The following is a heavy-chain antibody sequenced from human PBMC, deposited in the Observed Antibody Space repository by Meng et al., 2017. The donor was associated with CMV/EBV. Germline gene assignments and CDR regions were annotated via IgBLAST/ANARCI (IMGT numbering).Heavy chain of an antibody. CDR1: GFTFSSYS. CDR3: ARVSLRVVPAASYYYYYGMDV. D-gene: IGHD2-2*01. J-gene: IGHJ6*02. V-gene: IGHV3-48*04. CDR2: ISSSSSTI. Sequence: LTGAASGFTFSSYSMNWVRQAPGKGLEWVSYISSSSSTIYYADSVKGRFTISRDNAKNSLYLQMNSLRAEDTAVYYCARVSLRVVPAASYYYYYGMDVWSQGTTVTVSS.